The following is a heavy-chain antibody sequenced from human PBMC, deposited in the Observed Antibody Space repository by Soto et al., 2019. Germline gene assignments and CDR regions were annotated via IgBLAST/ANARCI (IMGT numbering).Heavy chain of an antibody. Sequence: QVQLVESGGGLVHPGRSLTLSFEASGFTFSGFPMHWVRKAPGRGLAWVAVISYDGSNKHYAESVKGRFNISRDDSKNTVFLQMNNLRGEDSAVYYCARDHGMFLSYYYYGMDVWGQGTTVSVSS. CDR2: ISYDGSNK. D-gene: IGHD3-10*02. J-gene: IGHJ6*02. V-gene: IGHV3-30-3*01. CDR3: ARDHGMFLSYYYYGMDV. CDR1: GFTFSGFP.